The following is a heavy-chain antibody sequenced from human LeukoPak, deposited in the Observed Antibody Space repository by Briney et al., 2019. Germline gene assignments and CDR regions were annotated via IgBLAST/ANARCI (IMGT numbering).Heavy chain of an antibody. V-gene: IGHV4-34*01. CDR1: GGSFSGYY. CDR2: INHSGST. CDR3: ARDGIAAAPDAFDI. D-gene: IGHD6-13*01. Sequence: SETLSLTCAVYGGSFSGYYWSWIRQPPGKGLEWIGEINHSGSTNYNPSLKSRVTVSVDTSKNQFSLKLSSVTAADTAVYYCARDGIAAAPDAFDIWGQGTMVTVSS. J-gene: IGHJ3*02.